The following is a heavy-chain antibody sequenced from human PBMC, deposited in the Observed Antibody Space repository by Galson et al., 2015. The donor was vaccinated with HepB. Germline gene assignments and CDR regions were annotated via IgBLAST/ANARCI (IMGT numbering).Heavy chain of an antibody. Sequence: CAISGDSVSSNSAAWYWIRQSPSRGLEGLGRADYRSKWYNDYSVSVKMRITINPDTSKNQFSLQLNSVTPEDKAVYYCARTTRSYNWFDPWGQGTLVTVSS. J-gene: IGHJ5*02. CDR2: ADYRSKWYN. CDR3: ARTTRSYNWFDP. D-gene: IGHD1-14*01. CDR1: GDSVSSNSAA. V-gene: IGHV6-1*01.